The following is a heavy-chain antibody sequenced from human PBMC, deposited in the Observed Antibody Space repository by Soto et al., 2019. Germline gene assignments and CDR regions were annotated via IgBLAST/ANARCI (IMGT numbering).Heavy chain of an antibody. Sequence: QLQLQESGPGLVKPSETLSLTCTVSGGSISSSSYYWGWIRQPPGKGLEWIGSIYYSGSTYYNPSLKSRGTISVDTSKNQFSLKVSSVNAADSAVYYCARHVGLKYLGLRYWGQGTLVTVSS. J-gene: IGHJ4*02. V-gene: IGHV4-39*01. CDR1: GGSISSSSYY. CDR2: IYYSGST. D-gene: IGHD1-7*01. CDR3: ARHVGLKYLGLRY.